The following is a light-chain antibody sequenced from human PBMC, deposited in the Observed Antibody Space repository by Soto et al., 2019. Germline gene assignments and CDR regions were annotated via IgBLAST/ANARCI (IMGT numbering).Light chain of an antibody. J-gene: IGKJ2*01. V-gene: IGKV3-15*01. Sequence: EIVMTQSPATLSVSPGERASLSCRASQSVGSNLAWYQQTAGQAPRLLIYGASTRATGIQARFSGSGSGTDFTLTISGLQSEDFAVYSCQQYTNWPYTFGQGTKLEIK. CDR3: QQYTNWPYT. CDR1: QSVGSN. CDR2: GAS.